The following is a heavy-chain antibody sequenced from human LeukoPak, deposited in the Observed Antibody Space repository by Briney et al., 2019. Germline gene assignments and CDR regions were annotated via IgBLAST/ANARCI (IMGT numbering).Heavy chain of an antibody. CDR2: ISAYNGNT. J-gene: IGHJ4*02. Sequence: ASVTVSFTCSGYTFTIYGISWGRQAQGQGLEWMGWISAYNGNTNDAQKLKSRVTMTTYTSTSTAYMDLSSLRSDDTAVYYCARAGITMVRGVIITKYYFDYWGQGTLVTVSS. V-gene: IGHV1-18*01. CDR3: ARAGITMVRGVIITKYYFDY. D-gene: IGHD3-10*01. CDR1: GYTFTIYG.